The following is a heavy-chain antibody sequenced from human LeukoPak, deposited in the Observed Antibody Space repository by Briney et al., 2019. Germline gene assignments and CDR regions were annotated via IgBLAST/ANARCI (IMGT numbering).Heavy chain of an antibody. J-gene: IGHJ4*02. CDR2: IIPILGIA. CDR3: ASLEMATIGTNFDY. D-gene: IGHD5-24*01. CDR1: GGTFSSYA. Sequence: ASVKVSCKASGGTFSSYAISWVRQAPGQGLEWMGRIIPILGIANYAQKFQGRVTITADKSTSTAYMELSSLRSEDTAVYCCASLEMATIGTNFDYWGQGTLVTVSS. V-gene: IGHV1-69*04.